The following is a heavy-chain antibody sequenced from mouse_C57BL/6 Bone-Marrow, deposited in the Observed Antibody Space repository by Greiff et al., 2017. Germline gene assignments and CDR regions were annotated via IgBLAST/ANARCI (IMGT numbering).Heavy chain of an antibody. D-gene: IGHD1-1*01. CDR3: AGDRYGEGFAY. CDR2: LSDGGSYT. Sequence: EVKLVEPGGGLVKPGGSLKLSCAASGFTFSSYAMSWVRQTPEKRLEWVATLSDGGSYTYYPDTVKGRFTFSRDNAKSNLYLQMSHLKSEDTAMYYCAGDRYGEGFAYWGQGTLVTVSA. J-gene: IGHJ3*01. CDR1: GFTFSSYA. V-gene: IGHV5-4*03.